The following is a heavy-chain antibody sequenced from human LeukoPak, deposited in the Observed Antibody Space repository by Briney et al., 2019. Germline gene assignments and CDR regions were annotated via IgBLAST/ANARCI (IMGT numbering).Heavy chain of an antibody. CDR2: IYYSGST. Sequence: PSETLSLTCTVSGGSISSGGYYWSWIRQHPGKGLEWIGYIYYSGSTYYNPSLKSRVTISVDTSKNQFSLKLSSVTAADTAVYYCARVTPTTGTTFGVVNYYYYGMDVWGQGTTVTVSS. V-gene: IGHV4-31*03. CDR3: ARVTPTTGTTFGVVNYYYYGMDV. D-gene: IGHD3-3*01. J-gene: IGHJ6*02. CDR1: GGSISSGGYY.